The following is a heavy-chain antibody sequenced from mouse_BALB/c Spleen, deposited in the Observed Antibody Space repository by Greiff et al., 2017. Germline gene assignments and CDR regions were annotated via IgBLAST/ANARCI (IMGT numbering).Heavy chain of an antibody. V-gene: IGHV5-12-2*01. CDR1: GFTFSSYT. CDR3: ARHGLGRDSWFAY. Sequence: EVQLVESGGGLVQPGGSLKLSCAASGFTFSSYTMSWVRQTPEKRLEWVAYISNGGGSTYYPDTVKGRFTISRDNAKNTLYLQMSSLKSEDTAMYYCARHGLGRDSWFAYWGQGTLVTVSA. D-gene: IGHD4-1*01. CDR2: ISNGGGST. J-gene: IGHJ3*01.